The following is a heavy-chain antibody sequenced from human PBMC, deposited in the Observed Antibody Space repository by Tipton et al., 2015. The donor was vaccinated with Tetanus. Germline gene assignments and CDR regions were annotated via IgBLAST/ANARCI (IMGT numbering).Heavy chain of an antibody. CDR1: GGSISSYY. J-gene: IGHJ5*02. CDR2: IYYSGST. Sequence: GLVKPSETLSLTCTVSGGSISSYYWSWIRQPPGKGLEWIGYIYYSGSTNYNPSLKSRVTISVDTSKNQFSLKLSSVTAADTAVYYCARHLAAAGTRGGMGWFDPWGQGTLVTVSS. D-gene: IGHD6-13*01. CDR3: ARHLAAAGTRGGMGWFDP. V-gene: IGHV4-59*01.